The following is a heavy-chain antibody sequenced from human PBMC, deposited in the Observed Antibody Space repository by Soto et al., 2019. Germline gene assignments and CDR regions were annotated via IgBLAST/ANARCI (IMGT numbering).Heavy chain of an antibody. CDR1: GGSISSSSYY. CDR3: ASHRSLLWVGESRPGGMDG. V-gene: IGHV4-39*01. D-gene: IGHD3-10*01. Sequence: PSETLSLTSTVSGGSISSSSYYWGWVRQPPGKGLERIGSIYYSGSTYYNPSLKSRVTISVDTSKNQFSLQLSSVTAADTAVYHCASHRSLLWVGESRPGGMDGCRQGTTVTVSS. CDR2: IYYSGST. J-gene: IGHJ6*02.